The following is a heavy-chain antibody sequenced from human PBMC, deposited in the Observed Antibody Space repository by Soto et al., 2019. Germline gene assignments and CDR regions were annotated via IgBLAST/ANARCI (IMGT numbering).Heavy chain of an antibody. Sequence: SETLSLTCAVSGGSISSGGYSWSWIRQPPGKGLEWIGYIYHSGSTYYNPSLKSRVTISVDRSKNQFSLKLSSVTAADTAVYYCAGSYSGYSSAFDIWGQGTMVT. CDR1: GGSISSGGYS. D-gene: IGHD5-12*01. CDR3: AGSYSGYSSAFDI. V-gene: IGHV4-30-2*01. CDR2: IYHSGST. J-gene: IGHJ3*02.